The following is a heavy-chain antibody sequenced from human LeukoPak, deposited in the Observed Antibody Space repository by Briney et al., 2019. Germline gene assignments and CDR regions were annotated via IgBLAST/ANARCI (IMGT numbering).Heavy chain of an antibody. J-gene: IGHJ4*02. CDR3: AREYVDHFDY. CDR2: IYYSGST. D-gene: IGHD3-16*01. CDR1: GGSISSGGYY. Sequence: SETLSLTCTVSGGSISSGGYYWSWIRQHPGKGLEWIGYIYYSGSTYYNPSLKSRVTISVDTSKNQFSLKLSSVTAADTAVYYCAREYVDHFDYWGQGTLVTVSS. V-gene: IGHV4-31*03.